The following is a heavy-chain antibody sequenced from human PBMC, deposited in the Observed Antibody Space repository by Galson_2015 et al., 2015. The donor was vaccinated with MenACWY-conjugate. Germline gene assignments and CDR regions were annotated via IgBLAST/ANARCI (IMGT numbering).Heavy chain of an antibody. Sequence: SVKVSCKASGYTFTSYGISWVRQAPGQGLEWMGWISAYNGNTNYAQKLQGRVTMTTDTSTSTAYMELRSLRSDDTAVYYCATDRGVGPGSLPPGVHYYYGMDVWGQGTTVTVSS. CDR2: ISAYNGNT. J-gene: IGHJ6*02. V-gene: IGHV1-18*04. CDR3: ATDRGVGPGSLPPGVHYYYGMDV. CDR1: GYTFTSYG. D-gene: IGHD7-27*01.